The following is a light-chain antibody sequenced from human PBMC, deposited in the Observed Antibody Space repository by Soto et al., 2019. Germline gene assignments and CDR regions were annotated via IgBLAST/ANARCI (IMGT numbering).Light chain of an antibody. CDR1: QSINSW. V-gene: IGKV1-5*03. CDR3: QQHTSYST. Sequence: DIQMTQSPSTLSASVGDRVTITCRASQSINSWLAWYQQKPGRAPKLLIYKASSLESGVPSRFSGSGSGTEFTLTISSLQHDDFATYYCQQHTSYSTFGQGTKVEIK. J-gene: IGKJ1*01. CDR2: KAS.